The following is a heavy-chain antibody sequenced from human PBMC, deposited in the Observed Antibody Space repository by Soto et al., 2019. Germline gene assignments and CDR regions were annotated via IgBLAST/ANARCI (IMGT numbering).Heavy chain of an antibody. CDR3: ASQQFRSFWPVLEHYSYGMDV. V-gene: IGHV4-34*01. Sequence: PSETLSLTCAVYGGSFSGYYWSWIRQPPGKGLEWIGEINHSGSTNYNPSLKSRVTISVDTSKNQFSLKLSSVTAADTAVYYCASQQFRSFWPVLEHYSYGMDVWGQGTTVTVSS. CDR1: GGSFSGYY. D-gene: IGHD3-3*01. CDR2: INHSGST. J-gene: IGHJ6*02.